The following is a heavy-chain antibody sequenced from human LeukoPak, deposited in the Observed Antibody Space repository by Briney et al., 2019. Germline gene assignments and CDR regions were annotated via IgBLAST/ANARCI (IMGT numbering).Heavy chain of an antibody. CDR1: GGSISSYY. D-gene: IGHD5-18*01. J-gene: IGHJ6*02. Sequence: SETLSLTCTVSGGSISSYYWSWIRQPPGKGLEWIGYIYYSGSTNYNPSLKSRVTISVDTSKNQFSLKLSSVTAADTAVYYCARDRGQLWFNGMDVWGQGTTVTVSS. CDR3: ARDRGQLWFNGMDV. V-gene: IGHV4-59*01. CDR2: IYYSGST.